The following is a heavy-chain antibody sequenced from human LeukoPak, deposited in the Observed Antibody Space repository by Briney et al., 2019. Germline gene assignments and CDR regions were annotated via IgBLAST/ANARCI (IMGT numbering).Heavy chain of an antibody. CDR1: GFSFEDNG. V-gene: IGHV3-20*04. D-gene: IGHD3-10*01. J-gene: IGHJ4*02. CDR2: INWNGETK. CDR3: ATHSYYYGSGSYPHYLDY. Sequence: PGGSLRLSCAASGFSFEDNGMSWVRQAPGKGLEWVSGINWNGETKGYVDSVKGRFTISRDNAKNSLYLQMNSLRAEDTALYYCATHSYYYGSGSYPHYLDYWGQGTLVTVSS.